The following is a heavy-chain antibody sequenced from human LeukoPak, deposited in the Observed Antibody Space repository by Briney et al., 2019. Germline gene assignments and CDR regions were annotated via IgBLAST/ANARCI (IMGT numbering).Heavy chain of an antibody. V-gene: IGHV4-59*01. J-gene: IGHJ3*02. CDR2: IYYSGST. D-gene: IGHD6-13*01. CDR3: ALDSSGWSDDSFDI. Sequence: SETLSLTCTVSGASISFYYWSWIREPPGKGLEWIGYIYYSGSTKYNPSLKSRVTMSIDTSKNQFSLNLKSVTAADTAVYYCALDSSGWSDDSFDIWGHGTMVTVSS. CDR1: GASISFYY.